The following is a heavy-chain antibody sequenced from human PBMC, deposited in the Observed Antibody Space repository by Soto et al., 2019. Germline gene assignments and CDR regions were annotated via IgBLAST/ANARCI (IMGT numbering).Heavy chain of an antibody. CDR2: IYHSGST. V-gene: IGHV4-4*02. CDR1: GGSISSSNW. D-gene: IGHD6-19*01. Sequence: SETLCLTCAVSGGSISSSNWWSWVRQPPGKGLEWIGEIYHSGSTNYNPSLKSRVTISVDTSNNQLSLKLRSVTAADTAVYYCARHDGFSSGWIFDYWGHGTLVTVS. CDR3: ARHDGFSSGWIFDY. J-gene: IGHJ4*01.